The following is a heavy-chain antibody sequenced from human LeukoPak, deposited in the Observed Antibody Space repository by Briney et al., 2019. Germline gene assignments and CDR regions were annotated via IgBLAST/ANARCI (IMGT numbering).Heavy chain of an antibody. J-gene: IGHJ4*02. D-gene: IGHD6-19*01. CDR3: ARDRYSSAWYEE. Sequence: PGGSLRLSCTASAFTFSSYWMHWVRQAPGKGLVWVSHINSGGSSTGYADSVKGRFTISRDNAKNTLYLQMNSLRAEDTAVYYCARDRYSSAWYEEWGQGTLVTVSS. V-gene: IGHV3-74*01. CDR2: INSGGSST. CDR1: AFTFSSYW.